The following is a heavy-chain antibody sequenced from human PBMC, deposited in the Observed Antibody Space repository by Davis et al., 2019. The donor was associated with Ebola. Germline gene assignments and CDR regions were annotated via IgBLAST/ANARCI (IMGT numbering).Heavy chain of an antibody. CDR2: IHYSGNT. D-gene: IGHD5-12*01. J-gene: IGHJ6*02. Sequence: PSETLSLTCSVSGASVGSNAYSWGWIRQPPGKGLEWIAYIHYSGNTYYTPSLESRLTLSVDSPKNQFSLKVSSVTAADTAVYYCARGAARYSGYDFTYYYYGMDVWGQGTTVTVSS. V-gene: IGHV4-39*01. CDR3: ARGAARYSGYDFTYYYYGMDV. CDR1: GASVGSNAYS.